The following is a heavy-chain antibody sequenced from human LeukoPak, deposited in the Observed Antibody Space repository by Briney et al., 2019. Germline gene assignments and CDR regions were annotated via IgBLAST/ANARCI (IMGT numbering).Heavy chain of an antibody. CDR1: GGSSSGYY. Sequence: PSETLSLTCALYGGSSSGYYWSWIRQPPGKGLEWIGEINHSGSTNYNPSLESRVTISVDTSKNQFSLKLSSVTAADTAVYYCARRGSYYDSSCYPIDYWGQGTLVTVSS. D-gene: IGHD3-22*01. J-gene: IGHJ4*02. CDR3: ARRGSYYDSSCYPIDY. CDR2: INHSGST. V-gene: IGHV4-34*01.